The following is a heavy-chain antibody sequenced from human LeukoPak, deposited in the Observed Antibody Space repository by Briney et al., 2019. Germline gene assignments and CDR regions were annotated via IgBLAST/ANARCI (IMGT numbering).Heavy chain of an antibody. J-gene: IGHJ4*02. D-gene: IGHD4-17*01. CDR2: IYYSGST. CDR1: GGSISSSSYY. CDR3: ARQYGDPSYFDY. Sequence: SETLSLTCTVSGGSISSSSYYWGWIRQPPGKGLEWIGSIYYSGSTYYNPSLKSRVTISVDTSKNQFSLKLSSVTAADTAVCYCARQYGDPSYFDYWGQGTLVTVSS. V-gene: IGHV4-39*01.